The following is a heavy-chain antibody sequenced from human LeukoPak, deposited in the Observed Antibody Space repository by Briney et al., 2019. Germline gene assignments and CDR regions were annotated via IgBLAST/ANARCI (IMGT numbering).Heavy chain of an antibody. J-gene: IGHJ3*02. CDR3: AKLTQVYSSGYEDAFDI. V-gene: IGHV4-61*02. Sequence: SETLSLTCTVSGGSISSGSYYWNWIRQPAGKGLEWIGRIHTSGSTTYNPSLKSRVTISVDTSKNQFSLKLSSVTAADTAVYYCAKLTQVYSSGYEDAFDIWGQGTMVTVSS. CDR2: IHTSGST. D-gene: IGHD3-22*01. CDR1: GGSISSGSYY.